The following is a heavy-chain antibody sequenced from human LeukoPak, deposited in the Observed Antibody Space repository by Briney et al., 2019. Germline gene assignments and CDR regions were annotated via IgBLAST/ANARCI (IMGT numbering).Heavy chain of an antibody. CDR1: GFTFSSYE. Sequence: GGSLRLSCAASGFTFSSYEMNWVRQAPGKGLEWVSYISSSGSTIYYADSVKGRFTISRDNSKNTLYLQMNSLRAEDTAVYYCAKGKILWWSDGGPFDPWGQGTLVTVSS. V-gene: IGHV3-48*03. D-gene: IGHD2-21*01. CDR3: AKGKILWWSDGGPFDP. CDR2: ISSSGSTI. J-gene: IGHJ5*02.